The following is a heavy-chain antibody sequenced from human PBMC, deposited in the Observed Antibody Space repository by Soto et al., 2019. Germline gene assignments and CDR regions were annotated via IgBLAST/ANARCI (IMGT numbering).Heavy chain of an antibody. V-gene: IGHV5-51*01. CDR2: IYPRDSDS. J-gene: IGHJ4*02. CDR1: GYTFNNYW. Sequence: GESLKISCKASGYTFNNYWIAWVRQMAGKGLEWMGIIYPRDSDSKYSPAFEGQVTFSVDKSIDTAYLQWTSLEASDTAIYFCARKLAPEFFDSWGQGTLVTVSS. CDR3: ARKLAPEFFDS. D-gene: IGHD3-10*01.